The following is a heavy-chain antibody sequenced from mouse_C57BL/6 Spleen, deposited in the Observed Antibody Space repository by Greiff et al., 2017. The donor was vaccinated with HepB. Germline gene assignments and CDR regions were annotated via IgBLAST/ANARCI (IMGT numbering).Heavy chain of an antibody. J-gene: IGHJ4*01. CDR1: GYTFTSYW. V-gene: IGHV1-7*01. Sequence: VQLQQSGAELAKPGASVKLSCKASGYTFTSYWMHWVKQRPGQGLEGIGYINPSSGYTKNNQKFKDKATLTEDKASSTAYRQLSSLTYEDSAVYYCARREGAMDYWGQGTSVTVSS. CDR2: INPSSGYT. CDR3: ARREGAMDY.